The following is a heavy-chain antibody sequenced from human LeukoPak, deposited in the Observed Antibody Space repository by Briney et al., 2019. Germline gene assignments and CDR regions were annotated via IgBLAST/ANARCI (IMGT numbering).Heavy chain of an antibody. Sequence: GGSLRLSCAASGFPFSDFAMSWVRQAPRKGLEWVSAIGGSGEYTYYADSVKGRFTISRDNSKNTLYLQMNSLRAEDTAVYYCAKQELLYFDYWGQGTLVTVSS. CDR1: GFPFSDFA. D-gene: IGHD3-10*01. CDR2: IGGSGEYT. CDR3: AKQELLYFDY. V-gene: IGHV3-23*01. J-gene: IGHJ4*02.